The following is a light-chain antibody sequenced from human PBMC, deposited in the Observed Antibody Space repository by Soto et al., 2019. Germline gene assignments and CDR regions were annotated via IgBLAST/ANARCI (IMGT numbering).Light chain of an antibody. CDR3: QQYGSSPVT. CDR1: QSISIN. Sequence: EIVMTQSPATLSVSPGERVTLSCRASQSISINLAWYQHQPGQAPRLVIFDASTRATGIPDRFSGSGSGTEFTLTISRLEPEDFAVYYRQQYGSSPVTFGQGTKVDIK. V-gene: IGKV3-15*01. J-gene: IGKJ1*01. CDR2: DAS.